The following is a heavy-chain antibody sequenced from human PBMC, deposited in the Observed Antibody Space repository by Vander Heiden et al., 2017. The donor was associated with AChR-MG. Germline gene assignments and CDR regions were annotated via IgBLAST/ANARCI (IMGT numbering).Heavy chain of an antibody. CDR3: ARDLSPTPRRYTSGDAFDI. J-gene: IGHJ3*02. CDR2: IKQDGSEK. V-gene: IGHV3-7*01. CDR1: GFTFIGYW. Sequence: EVQLVESGGGLVQPGVSLRHSCAASGFTFIGYWMGGVRQAPGNGREWVANIKQDGSEKYYVDYVKGRGTISRDNAKNSLYLQMNSRRAEDTAVYYCARDLSPTPRRYTSGDAFDIWGQGTMVTVSS. D-gene: IGHD3-9*01.